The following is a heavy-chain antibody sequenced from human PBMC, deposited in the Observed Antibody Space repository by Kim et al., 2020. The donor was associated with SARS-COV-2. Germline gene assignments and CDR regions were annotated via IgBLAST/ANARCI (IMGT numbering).Heavy chain of an antibody. CDR2: ISSISSYI. J-gene: IGHJ4*02. V-gene: IGHV3-21*01. CDR3: ARGEDRSAAIGYFDY. CDR1: GFTFSSNS. Sequence: GGSLRLSCAASGFTFSSNSMNWVRQAPGKGLEWVSSISSISSYIYYADSVKGRFTISRDNAKNSLYLQMDSLRAEDTAVYYCARGEDRSAAIGYFDYWGQGTLVTVSS. D-gene: IGHD2-2*01.